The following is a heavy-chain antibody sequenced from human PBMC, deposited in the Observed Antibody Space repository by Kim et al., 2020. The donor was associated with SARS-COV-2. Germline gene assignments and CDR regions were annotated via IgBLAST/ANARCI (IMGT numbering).Heavy chain of an antibody. CDR3: ASRRYPRRTFDAFDI. CDR1: GFTFDDYA. J-gene: IGHJ3*02. CDR2: ISGDGGGT. D-gene: IGHD1-1*01. Sequence: GGSLRLSCAASGFTFDDYAMHWVRQAPGKGLEWVSLISGDGGGTYYADSVKGRFTISRDNSKNSLYLQMNSLRTEDTALYYCASRRYPRRTFDAFDIWGQGTMVTVSS. V-gene: IGHV3-43*02.